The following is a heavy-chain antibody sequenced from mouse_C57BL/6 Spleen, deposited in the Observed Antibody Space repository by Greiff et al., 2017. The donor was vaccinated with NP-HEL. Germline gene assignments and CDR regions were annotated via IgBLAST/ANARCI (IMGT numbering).Heavy chain of an antibody. J-gene: IGHJ2*01. V-gene: IGHV1-82*01. CDR1: GYAFSSSW. CDR3: ARGYDGYLYVDY. Sequence: VQLQQSGPELVKPGASVKISCKASGYAFSSSWMNWVKQRPGKGLEWIGRIYPGDGDTNYNGKFKGKATLTADKSSSTAYMQLSSLASEESAVYFCARGYDGYLYVDYWGQGTTLTVSS. D-gene: IGHD2-3*01. CDR2: IYPGDGDT.